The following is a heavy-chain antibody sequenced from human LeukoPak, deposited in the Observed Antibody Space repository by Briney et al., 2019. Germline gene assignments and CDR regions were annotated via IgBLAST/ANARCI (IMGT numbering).Heavy chain of an antibody. Sequence: SETLSLTCAVYGGSFSGYYWSWIRQPPGKGLEWIGEINHSGSTNYNPSLKSRVTTSVDTSKNQFSLKLSSVTAADTAVYYCARASVRYFDYWGQGTLVTVSS. D-gene: IGHD3-10*02. CDR1: GGSFSGYY. J-gene: IGHJ4*02. CDR3: ARASVRYFDY. V-gene: IGHV4-34*01. CDR2: INHSGST.